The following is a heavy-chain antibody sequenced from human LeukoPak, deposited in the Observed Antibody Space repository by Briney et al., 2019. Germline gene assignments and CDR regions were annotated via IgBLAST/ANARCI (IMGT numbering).Heavy chain of an antibody. CDR2: IYDSGST. Sequence: KTSETLSLTCTVSGGSVSSPGYYWTWIRQHPGKGLEWIGYIYDSGSTNYNPSLKSRVTISVDTSKNQFSLKLSSMTAADTAVYYCARGGRRDARYCFDYWGQGTLVTVSS. V-gene: IGHV4-61*08. CDR1: GGSVSSPGYY. CDR3: ARGGRRDARYCFDY. J-gene: IGHJ4*02. D-gene: IGHD2-8*01.